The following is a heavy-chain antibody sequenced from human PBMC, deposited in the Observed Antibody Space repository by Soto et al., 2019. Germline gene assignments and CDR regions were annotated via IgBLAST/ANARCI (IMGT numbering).Heavy chain of an antibody. CDR1: GGSISSYY. CDR3: ARSNWGLPQNFDY. Sequence: SETLSLTCTVSGGSISSYYWSWIRQPPGKGLEWIGYIYYSGSTNYNPSLKSRVTISVDTSKNQFSLKLSSVTAADTAVYYCARSNWGLPQNFDYWGQGTLVTVSS. D-gene: IGHD7-27*01. CDR2: IYYSGST. J-gene: IGHJ4*02. V-gene: IGHV4-59*01.